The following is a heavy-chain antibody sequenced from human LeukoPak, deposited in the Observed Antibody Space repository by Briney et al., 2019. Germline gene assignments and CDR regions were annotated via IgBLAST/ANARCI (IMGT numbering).Heavy chain of an antibody. CDR3: ARGYSSYGY. CDR1: GFTFSSFG. D-gene: IGHD5-18*01. J-gene: IGHJ4*02. CDR2: ISVGTSYI. Sequence: PGGSLRLSCAASGFTFSSFGMNWVRQAPGKGLEWVSFISVGTSYIYSAASVRGRFTISRDNAKNTLYLQMNSLRAEDTAVYYCARGYSSYGYWGQGTLVTVSS. V-gene: IGHV3-21*04.